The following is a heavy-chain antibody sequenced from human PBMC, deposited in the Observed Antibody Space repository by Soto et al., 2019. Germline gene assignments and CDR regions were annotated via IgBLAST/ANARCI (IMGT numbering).Heavy chain of an antibody. CDR1: GDSISSSTYY. V-gene: IGHV4-39*01. CDR2: VSYSGST. Sequence: PSETLSLTCTVSGDSISSSTYYWGWIRQPPGKGLEWIGSVSYSGSTYYNPPLKSRVTISVDTSKNQFSLKLSSVTAADTAVYYCASLWFGELTFDYWGQGTLVTVSS. CDR3: ASLWFGELTFDY. D-gene: IGHD3-10*01. J-gene: IGHJ4*02.